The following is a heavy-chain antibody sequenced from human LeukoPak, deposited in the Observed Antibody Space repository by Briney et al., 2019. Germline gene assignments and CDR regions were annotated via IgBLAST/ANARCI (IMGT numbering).Heavy chain of an antibody. V-gene: IGHV1-8*01. CDR2: MNPNSGET. D-gene: IGHD3-22*01. CDR1: GYTFTTYD. CDR3: ARTMTFNYDSTGVRVFDI. Sequence: ASVKVSCKTSGYTFTTYDINWVRQATGQGLEYMGWMNPNSGETGYAQRFEGRVTMTRDTSISTAYMELSSLRSEDTAVYYCARTMTFNYDSTGVRVFDIWGLRTTVTVSS. J-gene: IGHJ3*02.